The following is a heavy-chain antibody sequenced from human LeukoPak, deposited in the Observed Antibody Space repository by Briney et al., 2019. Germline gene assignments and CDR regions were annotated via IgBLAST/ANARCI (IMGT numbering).Heavy chain of an antibody. CDR2: INPSVDST. CDR1: GYTFTSNH. CDR3: ARLFRSSSGYLMLDY. V-gene: IGHV1-46*01. J-gene: IGHJ4*02. D-gene: IGHD3-22*01. Sequence: ASVKVSCKASGYTFTSNHMHWVRQAPGQGLEWTGKINPSVDSTSYAQKFQGRVTMTRDTSTSTVYMELNSLRSEDTAVYYCARLFRSSSGYLMLDYWGQGTLVTVSS.